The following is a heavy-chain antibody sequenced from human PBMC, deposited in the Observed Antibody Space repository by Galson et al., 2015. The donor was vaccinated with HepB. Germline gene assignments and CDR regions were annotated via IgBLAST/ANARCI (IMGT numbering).Heavy chain of an antibody. CDR3: ARQDIVVEVAHGMDV. D-gene: IGHD2-15*01. CDR2: ISGSNGKT. J-gene: IGHJ6*02. V-gene: IGHV1-18*04. Sequence: SVKVSCKASGYTFANYGISWVRQAPGQGLEWMGWISGSNGKTNHAQKFQGRVTMTTETSTSTAYMELRSLSSDDTAVYYCARQDIVVEVAHGMDVWGQGTTVTVSS. CDR1: GYTFANYG.